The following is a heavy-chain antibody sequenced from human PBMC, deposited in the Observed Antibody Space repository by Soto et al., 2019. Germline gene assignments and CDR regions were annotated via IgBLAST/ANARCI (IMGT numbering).Heavy chain of an antibody. V-gene: IGHV2-5*02. D-gene: IGHD3-9*01. J-gene: IGHJ5*02. CDR1: GFSLSTSGVG. CDR3: ARSDYDILTGYYPLGWFDP. CDR2: IYWDDDK. Sequence: QITLKESGPTLVKPTQTLTLTCTFSGFSLSTSGVGVGWIRQPPGKALEWLALIYWDDDKRYSPSLKSRLTLTKHTSTNPVVLTMTNVAPVDTATYYCARSDYDILTGYYPLGWFDPWGQGTLVTVSS.